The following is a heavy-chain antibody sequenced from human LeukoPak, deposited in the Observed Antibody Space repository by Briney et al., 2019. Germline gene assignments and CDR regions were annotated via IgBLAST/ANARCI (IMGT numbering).Heavy chain of an antibody. J-gene: IGHJ6*03. CDR2: IYYNGDT. D-gene: IGHD6-25*01. Sequence: SETLSLTCTVSGGSIGSSTYYWVWIRQPPGKGLEWIGSIYYNGDTYYSPSLQSRVSISVATSKNQFSLKLSSVTAADTAVYYCARERLSYYFMDAWGKGTTVTVSS. CDR3: ARERLSYYFMDA. V-gene: IGHV4-39*07. CDR1: GGSIGSSTYY.